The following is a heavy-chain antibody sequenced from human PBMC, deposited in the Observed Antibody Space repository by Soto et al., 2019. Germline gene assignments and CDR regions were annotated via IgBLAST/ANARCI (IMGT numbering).Heavy chain of an antibody. CDR3: ARRGSGHTFDY. J-gene: IGHJ4*02. CDR2: IYEGETT. D-gene: IGHD3-10*01. V-gene: IGHV4-39*01. Sequence: QLQLQESGPGLVKPSETLSLTCAVSGASVSRTGFHWGWIRQPPGQGLEWIGSIYEGETTFYNSPLKSRVTISADTSKNQFSLRLTSVTAADTAVYYCARRGSGHTFDYWGQGTLVTVSS. CDR1: GASVSRTGFH.